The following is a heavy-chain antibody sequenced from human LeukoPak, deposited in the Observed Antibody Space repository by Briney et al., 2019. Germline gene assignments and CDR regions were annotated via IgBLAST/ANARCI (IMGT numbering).Heavy chain of an antibody. V-gene: IGHV4-39*07. CDR3: ARVPYGIFGVAGYFDY. CDR2: IYYSGST. J-gene: IGHJ4*02. Sequence: SETLSLTCTVSGGSISSSSYYWGWIRQPPGKGLEWIGSIYYSGSTYYNPSLKSRVTISVDTSKNQFSLKLSSVTAADTAVYYCARVPYGIFGVAGYFDYWGQGTLVTVSS. D-gene: IGHD3-3*01. CDR1: GGSISSSSYY.